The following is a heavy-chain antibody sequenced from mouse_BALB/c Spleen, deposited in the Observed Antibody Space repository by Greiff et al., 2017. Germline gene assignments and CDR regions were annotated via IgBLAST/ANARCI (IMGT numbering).Heavy chain of an antibody. CDR2: ISNGGGST. CDR3: ATYYDYVPFAY. J-gene: IGHJ3*01. D-gene: IGHD2-4*01. CDR1: GFTFSSYT. V-gene: IGHV5-12-2*01. Sequence: EVNLVESGGGLVQPGGSLKLSCAASGFTFSSYTMSWVRQTPEKRLEWVAYISNGGGSTYYPDTVKGRFTISRDNAKNTLYLQMSSLKSEDTAMYYCATYYDYVPFAYWGQGTLVTVSA.